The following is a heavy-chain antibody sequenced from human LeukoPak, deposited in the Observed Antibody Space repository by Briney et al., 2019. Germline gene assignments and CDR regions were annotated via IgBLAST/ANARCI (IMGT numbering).Heavy chain of an antibody. CDR3: ARVAKSHYGPGAFDI. CDR1: VDSVSSNSAA. Sequence: SQTLSLTCAISVDSVSSNSAAWNWIRQSPSSGLEWLGRTYYRSKWYNDYAVSVKSRITINPDASKNQFSLQLNSVTPEDTAVYYCARVAKSHYGPGAFDIWGQGTMVTVSS. J-gene: IGHJ3*02. CDR2: TYYRSKWYN. D-gene: IGHD3-16*01. V-gene: IGHV6-1*01.